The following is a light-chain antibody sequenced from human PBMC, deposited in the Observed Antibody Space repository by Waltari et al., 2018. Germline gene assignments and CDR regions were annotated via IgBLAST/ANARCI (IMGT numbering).Light chain of an antibody. CDR1: HHDIGSYKL. V-gene: IGLV2-14*03. Sequence: ALAQPAPGSGSPGEADTISCPGTHHDIGSYKLVPWYPPTPGKAPKLMIDDVNTRPSGVSNRFSGSKSVNTASLTISGLQAEDEAEYYCSSYTSSSTVVFGGGTKLTVL. CDR2: DVN. J-gene: IGLJ2*01. CDR3: SSYTSSSTVV.